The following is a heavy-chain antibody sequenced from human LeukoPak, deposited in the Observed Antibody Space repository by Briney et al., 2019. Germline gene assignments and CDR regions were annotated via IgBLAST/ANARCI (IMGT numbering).Heavy chain of an antibody. CDR1: GFTFSSYG. V-gene: IGHV3-33*01. D-gene: IGHD3-10*01. J-gene: IGHJ4*02. CDR3: ARGVWFGEFSN. CDR2: IWYDGSNK. Sequence: GGSLRLSCAASGFTFSSYGMHWVRQAPGKGLEWVAVIWYDGSNKYYADSVKGRFTISSDNSKNTLCLQMNSLRAEDTAVYYCARGVWFGEFSNWGQGTLVTVSS.